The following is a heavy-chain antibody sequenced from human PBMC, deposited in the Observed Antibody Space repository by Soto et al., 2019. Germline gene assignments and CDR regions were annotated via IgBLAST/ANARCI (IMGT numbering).Heavy chain of an antibody. D-gene: IGHD6-19*01. CDR2: ISKDGMNK. V-gene: IGHV3-30*04. J-gene: IGHJ5*02. CDR1: GFSFSSYA. Sequence: QVRLVESGGGVVQPGRSLRLSCTASGFSFSSYAMYWFRQPPGKGLEWVAVISKDGMNKNYADSVKGRVTVSRDNANYSLDLQLNSLRGEDTAMDYCARDMYSSDYFVKWFEPWGQGTLVPVSS. CDR3: ARDMYSSDYFVKWFEP.